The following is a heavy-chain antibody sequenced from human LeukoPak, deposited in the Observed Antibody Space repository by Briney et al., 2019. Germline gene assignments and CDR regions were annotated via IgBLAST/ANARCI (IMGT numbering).Heavy chain of an antibody. J-gene: IGHJ4*02. V-gene: IGHV4-59*12. D-gene: IGHD3-16*01. CDR2: INDNGHS. CDR3: ARESADYVRGGFSDY. CDR1: GGSMKDYY. Sequence: SETLSLTCAVSGGSMKDYYWSWIRQPPGKGLQRIAYINDNGHSGYNPSLESRVTISVDTSKNHFSLRLRSVTAADTAVYYCARESADYVRGGFSDYWGQGILVTVSS.